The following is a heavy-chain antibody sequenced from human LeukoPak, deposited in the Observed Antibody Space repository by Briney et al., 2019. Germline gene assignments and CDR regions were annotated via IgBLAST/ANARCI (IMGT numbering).Heavy chain of an antibody. D-gene: IGHD6-13*01. CDR2: IYYSGST. J-gene: IGHJ4*02. V-gene: IGHV4-39*01. CDR1: GGSISSSSYY. CDR3: ARFKEQQLVLDY. Sequence: SETLSLTCTVSGGSISSSSYYWGWIRQPPGKGLEWIGSIYYSGSTYYNPSLKSRVTISVDTSKNQFSLKLSSVTAADTAVYYCARFKEQQLVLDYWGQGTLVTVSS.